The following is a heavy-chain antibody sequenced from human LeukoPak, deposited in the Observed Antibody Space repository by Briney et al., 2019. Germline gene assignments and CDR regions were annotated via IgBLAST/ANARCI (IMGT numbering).Heavy chain of an antibody. Sequence: SQTLSLTCVVSGGSISSGGSSWSWIRQPPGKGLEWIGEINHSGSTNYNPSLKSRVTISVDTSKNQFSLKLSSVTAADTAVYYCARLGTPGYYYYMDVWGKGTTVTISS. CDR1: GGSISSGGSS. J-gene: IGHJ6*03. D-gene: IGHD1-1*01. CDR3: ARLGTPGYYYYMDV. CDR2: INHSGST. V-gene: IGHV4-30-2*01.